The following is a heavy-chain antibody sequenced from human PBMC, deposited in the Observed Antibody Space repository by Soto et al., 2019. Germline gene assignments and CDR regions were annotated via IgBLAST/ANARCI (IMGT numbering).Heavy chain of an antibody. D-gene: IGHD2-21*02. CDR1: GFTFSSYG. V-gene: IGHV3-33*01. CDR2: IWYDGSNK. J-gene: IGHJ4*02. Sequence: QVQLVESGGGVVQPGRSLRLSCAASGFTFSSYGMHWVRQAPGKGLEWVAVIWYDGSNKYYADSVKGRFTISRENSKTTVYLQMNSLRAEDTAVYYCARALGVYCGGDCALDYWGQGTLVTVSS. CDR3: ARALGVYCGGDCALDY.